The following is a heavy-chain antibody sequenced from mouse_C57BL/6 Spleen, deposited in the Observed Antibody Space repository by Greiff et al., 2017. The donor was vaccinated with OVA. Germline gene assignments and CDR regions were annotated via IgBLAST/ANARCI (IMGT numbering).Heavy chain of an antibody. CDR3: ARADYWYFDV. V-gene: IGHV3-6*01. J-gene: IGHJ1*03. CDR2: ISYDGSN. CDR1: GYSITSGYY. Sequence: EVQLVESGPGLVKPSQSLSLTCSVTGYSITSGYYWNWIRQFPGNKLEWMGYISYDGSNNYNPSLKNRISITRDTSKNQFFLKLHSVTTEDTATYYCARADYWYFDVWGTGTTVTVSS.